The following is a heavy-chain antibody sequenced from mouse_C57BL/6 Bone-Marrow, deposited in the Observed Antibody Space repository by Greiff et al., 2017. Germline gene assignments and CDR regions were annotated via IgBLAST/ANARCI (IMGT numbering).Heavy chain of an antibody. Sequence: VQLQQPGAELVKPGASVKMSCKASGYTFTSYWITWVKQRPGQGLAWIGDIYPGSGSTNYNEKFKSKATLTVDTSSCTAYMQLSSLTSEDSAVYYCARPYYGNYWYFDVWGTGTTVTVSS. CDR1: GYTFTSYW. CDR3: ARPYYGNYWYFDV. CDR2: IYPGSGST. J-gene: IGHJ1*03. V-gene: IGHV1-55*01. D-gene: IGHD2-10*01.